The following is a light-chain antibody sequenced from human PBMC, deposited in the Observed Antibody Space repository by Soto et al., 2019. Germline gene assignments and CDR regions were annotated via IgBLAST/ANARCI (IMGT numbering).Light chain of an antibody. Sequence: QSVLTQPASVSGSPGQSITISCTGTSSDVGGYNFVSWYQQHPGKAPKLMIYEVSNRPSGVSNRFSGSKSGNTASLTISGLQAEDEAYYYCCSYTPSSTLGVFGTGTKVTVL. CDR2: EVS. CDR1: SSDVGGYNF. CDR3: CSYTPSSTLGV. V-gene: IGLV2-14*03. J-gene: IGLJ1*01.